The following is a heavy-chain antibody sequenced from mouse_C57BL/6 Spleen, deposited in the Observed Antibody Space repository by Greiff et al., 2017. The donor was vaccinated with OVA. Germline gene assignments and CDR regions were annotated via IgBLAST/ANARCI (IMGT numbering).Heavy chain of an antibody. CDR1: GYTFTDYE. D-gene: IGHD2-3*01. CDR2: IDPETGGT. Sequence: QVQLQQSGAELVRPRASVTLSCKASGYTFTDYEMHWVKQTPVHGLEWIGAIDPETGGTAYNQKFKGKAILTADKSSSTAYMELRSLTSEDSAVYYCTRSGGYYDFDYWGQGTTLTVSS. J-gene: IGHJ2*01. CDR3: TRSGGYYDFDY. V-gene: IGHV1-15*01.